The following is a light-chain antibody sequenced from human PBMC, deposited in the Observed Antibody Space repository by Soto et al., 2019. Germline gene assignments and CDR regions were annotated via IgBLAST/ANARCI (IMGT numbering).Light chain of an antibody. CDR1: SSDVGGYNY. CDR3: SSYTSRSTWV. V-gene: IGLV2-14*01. J-gene: IGLJ3*02. CDR2: EVS. Sequence: QSVLTQPASVSGSPGQSITISCTGTSSDVGGYNYVSWYQQHPGTAPKLMIYEVSNRLSGVSTRFSGSKSGNTASLTISGLLAEDEADYYCSSYTSRSTWVFGGGTKLTVL.